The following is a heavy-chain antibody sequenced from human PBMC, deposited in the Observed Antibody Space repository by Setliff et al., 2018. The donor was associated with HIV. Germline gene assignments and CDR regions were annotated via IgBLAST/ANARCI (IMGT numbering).Heavy chain of an antibody. CDR2: ISYDGNKK. V-gene: IGHV3-30*03. Sequence: PGGSLRLSCAASGFTVSSNYMSWVRQAPGKGLEWVAFISYDGNKKYYADSVKGRFTISRDNSKNTLYLQMNSLRAEDTAVYYCARATRGYSYGSYDYWGQGTLVTVSS. CDR3: ARATRGYSYGSYDY. J-gene: IGHJ4*02. CDR1: GFTVSSNY. D-gene: IGHD5-18*01.